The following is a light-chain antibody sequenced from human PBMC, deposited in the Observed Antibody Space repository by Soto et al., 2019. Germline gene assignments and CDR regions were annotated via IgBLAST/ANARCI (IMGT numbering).Light chain of an antibody. CDR3: AAWDDSLSGQVV. V-gene: IGLV1-47*01. CDR2: RNN. Sequence: QAVVTQPPSASGTPGQRFTISCSGSSSNIGSNYVYWYQQLPGTAPKLLIYRNNQRPSGVPDRFSGSKSGTSASLAISGLRSEDEADYYCAAWDDSLSGQVVFGGGTKLTVL. CDR1: SSNIGSNY. J-gene: IGLJ2*01.